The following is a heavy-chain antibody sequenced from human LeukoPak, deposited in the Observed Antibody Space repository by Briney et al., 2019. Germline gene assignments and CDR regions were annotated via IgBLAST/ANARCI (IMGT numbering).Heavy chain of an antibody. J-gene: IGHJ4*02. CDR3: ATDYHFPL. V-gene: IGHV1-2*02. CDR2: INPNSGDT. Sequence: ASVKVSCKASGYTFTGYYIHWVRQAPGQGLEWMGRINPNSGDTNYAQKSQGRVTMTRDTSISTAYIQLSRLRSDDTAVYFCATDYHFPLWGQGTLVSVSS. CDR1: GYTFTGYY. D-gene: IGHD2-2*01.